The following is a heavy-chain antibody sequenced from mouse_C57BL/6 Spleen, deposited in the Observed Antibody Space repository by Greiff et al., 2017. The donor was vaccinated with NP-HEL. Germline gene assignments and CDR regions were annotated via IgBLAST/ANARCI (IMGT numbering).Heavy chain of an antibody. CDR1: GYTFTSYW. CDR2: IDPSDSET. V-gene: IGHV1-52*01. Sequence: VQLQQPGAELVRPGSSVKLSCKASGYTFTSYWMHWVKQRPIQGLEWIGNIDPSDSETHYNQKFKDKATLTVDKSSSTAYMQLISLTSEDSAVYYGARWGGGSSYRYFDVWGTGTTVTVSS. J-gene: IGHJ1*03. CDR3: ARWGGGSSYRYFDV. D-gene: IGHD1-1*01.